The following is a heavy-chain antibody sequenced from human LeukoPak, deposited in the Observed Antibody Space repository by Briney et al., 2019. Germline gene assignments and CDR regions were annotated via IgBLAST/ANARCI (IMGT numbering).Heavy chain of an antibody. Sequence: GGSLRLSCAASGFTVSSNYMSWVRQAPGQGLEWVSVIYSSGNTYYADSVQGRFTKSRDNPENTLYLQMNSLRAEDTALYYCARAQDRGYYYGFDYWGQGTLVTVSS. V-gene: IGHV3-66*01. D-gene: IGHD3-22*01. CDR2: IYSSGNT. J-gene: IGHJ4*02. CDR3: ARAQDRGYYYGFDY. CDR1: GFTVSSNY.